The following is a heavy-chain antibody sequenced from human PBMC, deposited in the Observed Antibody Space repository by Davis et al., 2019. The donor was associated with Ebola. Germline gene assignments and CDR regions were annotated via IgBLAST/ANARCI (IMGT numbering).Heavy chain of an antibody. J-gene: IGHJ6*02. CDR3: ARLPYVNYYYYGMDV. Sequence: SETLPLTCAVSGGSISSGGYSWSWIRQPPGKGLEWIGYIYHSGSTYYNPSLKSRVTISVDRSKNQFSLKLSSVTAADTAVYYCARLPYVNYYYYGMDVWGLGTTVTVSS. V-gene: IGHV4-30-2*01. CDR1: GGSISSGGYS. D-gene: IGHD3-10*02. CDR2: IYHSGST.